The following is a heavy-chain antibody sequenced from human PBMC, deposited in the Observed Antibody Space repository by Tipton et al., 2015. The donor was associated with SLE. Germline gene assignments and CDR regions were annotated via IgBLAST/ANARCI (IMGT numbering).Heavy chain of an antibody. V-gene: IGHV4-30-4*08. D-gene: IGHD2-21*01. CDR3: ARAGGGDSNWFDP. Sequence: TLSLTCTVSGDSISNGDDYWSWIRQPPGKGLEWIGNIYYSGSTYYNPSLKSRVTISVDTSKNQFSLKLSSVTAADTAVYYCARAGGGDSNWFDPWGQGTLVTVSS. J-gene: IGHJ5*02. CDR1: GDSISNGDDY. CDR2: IYYSGST.